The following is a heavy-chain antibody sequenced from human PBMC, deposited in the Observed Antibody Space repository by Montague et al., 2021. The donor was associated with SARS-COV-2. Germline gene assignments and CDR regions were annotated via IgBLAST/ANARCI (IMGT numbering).Heavy chain of an antibody. CDR3: ARVGRQQLVRLSGMDV. CDR1: GGSISSSSYY. V-gene: IGHV4-39*07. CDR2: IHYSGST. J-gene: IGHJ6*02. D-gene: IGHD6-13*01. Sequence: SETLSLTCTVSGGSISSSSYYWGWIRKPPGKGLEWIGSIHYSGSTXYNPSLKSRVTISVDTSKNQFSLMLSSVTAADTAVYYCARVGRQQLVRLSGMDVWGQGTTVTVSS.